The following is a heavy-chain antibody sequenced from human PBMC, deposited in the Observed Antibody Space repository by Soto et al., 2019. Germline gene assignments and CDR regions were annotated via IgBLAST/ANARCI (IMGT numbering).Heavy chain of an antibody. J-gene: IGHJ5*02. CDR2: IYYSGST. CDR3: GRPLASDSSGHLRNWFNP. V-gene: IGHV4-59*08. Sequence: PSETLSLTCTVSGGSISSYYWSWIRQPPGKGLEWIGYIYYSGSTNYNPSLKSRVTISVDTSKSQFSLKLSSVTAADPAVYHCGRPLASDSSGHLRNWFNPGGQGTLVAVSS. CDR1: GGSISSYY. D-gene: IGHD3-22*01.